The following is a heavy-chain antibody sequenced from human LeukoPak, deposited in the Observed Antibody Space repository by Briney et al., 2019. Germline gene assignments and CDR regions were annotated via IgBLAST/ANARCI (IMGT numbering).Heavy chain of an antibody. CDR1: GYTFTGYY. CDR3: ARKGLRFDWFDP. V-gene: IGHV1-2*06. Sequence: GASVKVSCKASGYTFTGYYMHWVRQAPGQGLEWMGRINPNSGGTNYAQRFQGRVTMTRDTSISTAYMELSRLRSDDTAVYYCARKGLRFDWFDPWGQGTLVTVSS. CDR2: INPNSGGT. J-gene: IGHJ5*02. D-gene: IGHD5-12*01.